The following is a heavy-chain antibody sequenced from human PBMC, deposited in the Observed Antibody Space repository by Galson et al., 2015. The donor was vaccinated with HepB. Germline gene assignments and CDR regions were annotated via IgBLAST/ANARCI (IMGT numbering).Heavy chain of an antibody. V-gene: IGHV4-39*07. J-gene: IGHJ5*02. CDR2: IYYSGST. CDR3: ARDKLALAATRESVWFDP. D-gene: IGHD6-13*01. Sequence: ETLSLTCTVSGGSISSSSYYWGWIRQPPGKGLEWIGSIYYSGSTYYNPSLKSRVTISVDTSKNQFSLKLSSVTAADTAVYYCARDKLALAATRESVWFDPWGQGTLVTVSS. CDR1: GGSISSSSYY.